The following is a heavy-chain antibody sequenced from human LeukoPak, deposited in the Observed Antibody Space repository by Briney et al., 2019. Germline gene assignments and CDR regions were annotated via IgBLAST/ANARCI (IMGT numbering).Heavy chain of an antibody. CDR1: GFTFSSYA. D-gene: IGHD5-12*01. V-gene: IGHV3-30*01. CDR3: ASLYSGYEFDY. CDR2: ISYDGSNK. J-gene: IGHJ4*02. Sequence: GRSLRLSCAASGFTFSSYAMHWVRQAPGKGLEWVAVISYDGSNKYYADSVKGRFTISRDNSKNTLYLQMNNLRAEDTAVYYCASLYSGYEFDYWGQGTLVTVSS.